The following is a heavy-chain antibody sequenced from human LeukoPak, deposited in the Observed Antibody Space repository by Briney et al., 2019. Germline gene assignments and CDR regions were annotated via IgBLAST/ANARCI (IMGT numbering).Heavy chain of an antibody. D-gene: IGHD6-13*01. Sequence: GASVKVSCKASGYTFTSYDINWVRQATGQGLEWMGWMNPNSGNTGYAQKFQGRVTMTRNTSISTAYMELSSLRSEDTAVYYCATKPGIAAAGAYYYYYYGMGVWGQGTTVTVSS. CDR1: GYTFTSYD. CDR3: ATKPGIAAAGAYYYYYYGMGV. CDR2: MNPNSGNT. V-gene: IGHV1-8*01. J-gene: IGHJ6*02.